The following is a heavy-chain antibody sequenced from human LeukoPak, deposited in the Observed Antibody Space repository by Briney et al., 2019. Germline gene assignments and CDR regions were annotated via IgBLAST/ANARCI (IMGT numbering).Heavy chain of an antibody. Sequence: GASVKVSCKASGYTFPSYFMHWVRQAPGQGLEWMGWINPNSGGTNYAQKFQGWVTMTRDTSISTAYMELSRLRSDDTAVYYCARGKNARYFDWLLFDYWGRGTLVTVSS. CDR3: ARGKNARYFDWLLFDY. D-gene: IGHD3-9*01. V-gene: IGHV1-2*04. CDR2: INPNSGGT. J-gene: IGHJ4*02. CDR1: GYTFPSYF.